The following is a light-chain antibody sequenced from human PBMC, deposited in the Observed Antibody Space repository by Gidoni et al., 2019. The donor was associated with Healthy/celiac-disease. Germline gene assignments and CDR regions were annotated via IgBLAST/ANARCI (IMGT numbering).Light chain of an antibody. CDR3: SAYTSSSTPHVV. CDR2: EVS. V-gene: IGLV2-14*01. J-gene: IGLJ2*01. Sequence: QSALTQPSSVSGSPGQSLTISFTGTSSDVGGDNYVSWYQQHPGKAPKRMIYEVSNRPSVVSNRFSGSKSGNTASLTISVLQAEDEADYYCSAYTSSSTPHVVFGGGTKLTVL. CDR1: SSDVGGDNY.